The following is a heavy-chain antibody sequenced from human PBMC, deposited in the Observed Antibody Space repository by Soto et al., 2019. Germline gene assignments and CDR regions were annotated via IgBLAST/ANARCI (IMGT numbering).Heavy chain of an antibody. J-gene: IGHJ5*02. CDR2: IIPIFGTP. D-gene: IGHD2-15*01. CDR1: GGTFSTYT. Sequence: SVKVSCKASGGTFSTYTFSWVRQAPGQGLEWMGRIIPIFGTPYYAQKFQGRVTITADKSTSTVYMELSSLGSDDTAVYFCARGLECRGYCLDKPTWFGPWGQGTLVTV. CDR3: ARGLECRGYCLDKPTWFGP. V-gene: IGHV1-69*06.